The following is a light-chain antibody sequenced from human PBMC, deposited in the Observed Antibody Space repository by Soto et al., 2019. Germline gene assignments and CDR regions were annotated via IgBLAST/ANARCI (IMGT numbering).Light chain of an antibody. Sequence: DIQMTQSPSSLSASVGDRVTITCRASQTISSYLNWYQQKPGKAPKLLVSVASRLQSGVPSRFSGTGSGTDFTLTISTLQPGDFATYYCQQSYSTPRTFGQGTKLGIK. J-gene: IGKJ2*02. V-gene: IGKV1-39*01. CDR1: QTISSY. CDR3: QQSYSTPRT. CDR2: VAS.